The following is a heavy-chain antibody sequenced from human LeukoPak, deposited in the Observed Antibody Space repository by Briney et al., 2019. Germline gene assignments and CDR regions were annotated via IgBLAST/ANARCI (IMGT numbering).Heavy chain of an antibody. CDR1: GYTLTELS. D-gene: IGHD3-22*01. V-gene: IGHV1-24*01. Sequence: ASVKVSCKVSGYTLTELSMHWVRQAPGKGLEWMGGFDPEDGETIYAQKFQGRVTMTRDTSTSTVYMELSRLRSDDTAFYYCARYDSTVNWFDPWGQGTLVTVSS. CDR2: FDPEDGET. CDR3: ARYDSTVNWFDP. J-gene: IGHJ5*02.